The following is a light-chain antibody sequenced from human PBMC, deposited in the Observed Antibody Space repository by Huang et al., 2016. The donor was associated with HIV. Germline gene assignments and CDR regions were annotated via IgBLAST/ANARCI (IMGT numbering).Light chain of an antibody. CDR2: GAS. Sequence: EIVLTQSPGTLSLSPGERATLSCRASQSVSSTYLAWYQQKPGQAPRLLIYGASSRATGIPDRFSGSGSGTDFILTISRLEPDDFAVYYCQQYGSSPTAFGQGTKVEIK. J-gene: IGKJ1*01. CDR3: QQYGSSPTA. CDR1: QSVSSTY. V-gene: IGKV3-20*01.